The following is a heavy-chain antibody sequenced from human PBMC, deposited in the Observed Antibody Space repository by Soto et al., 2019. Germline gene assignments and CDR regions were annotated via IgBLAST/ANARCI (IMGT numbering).Heavy chain of an antibody. Sequence: PWGSLRLSCAASGFTFSSYAMHWVRQAPGKGLEWVAVISYDGSNKYYADSVKGRFTISRDNSKNTLYLQMNSLRAEDTAVYYCARGSGSYSFDYWGQGTMVTVSS. CDR1: GFTFSSYA. V-gene: IGHV3-30-3*01. CDR2: ISYDGSNK. CDR3: ARGSGSYSFDY. D-gene: IGHD3-10*01. J-gene: IGHJ4*02.